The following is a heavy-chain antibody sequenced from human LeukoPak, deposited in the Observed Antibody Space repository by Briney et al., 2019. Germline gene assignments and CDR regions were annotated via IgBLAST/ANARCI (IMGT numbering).Heavy chain of an antibody. J-gene: IGHJ6*03. CDR3: ARAGVYCSSTSCYGGYYYYYYMDV. CDR1: GGTISSYA. D-gene: IGHD2-2*01. CDR2: IIPIFGTA. V-gene: IGHV1-69*01. Sequence: GSSVKVSCKASGGTISSYAISWVRQAPGQGLEWMGGIIPIFGTANYAQKFQGRVTITADESTSTAYMELSSLRSEDTAVYYCARAGVYCSSTSCYGGYYYYYYMDVWGKGTTVTVSS.